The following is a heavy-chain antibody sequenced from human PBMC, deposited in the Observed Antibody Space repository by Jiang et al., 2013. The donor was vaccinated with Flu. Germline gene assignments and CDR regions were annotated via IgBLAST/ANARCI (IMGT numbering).Heavy chain of an antibody. CDR3: ARQGYSTTSTAA. D-gene: IGHD2-21*01. J-gene: IGHJ5*02. CDR2: IRSKSKNYEA. V-gene: IGHV3-73*02. CDR1: GFIFSDSD. Sequence: VQLVESGGGLVQPGGSLKLSCGASGFIFSDSDIHWVRQASGKGLEWVGRIRSKSKNYEAAYAASVEARFTISRDDSKNTAYLQMTSLRTEDSAVYYCARQGYSTTSTAAWGQGTLVSVSS.